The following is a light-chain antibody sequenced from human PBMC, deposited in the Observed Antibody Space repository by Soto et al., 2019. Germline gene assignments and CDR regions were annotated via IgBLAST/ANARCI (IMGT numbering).Light chain of an antibody. V-gene: IGLV1-44*01. J-gene: IGLJ7*01. CDR1: NCNIGKNS. CDR3: AAWYYTLNGLF. CDR2: SDT. Sequence: QSVLSQEASVSGTPGQRVAMACSGGNCNIGKNSVNWYRQVPGTAPQLLIYSDTLRSFGIPDRFSASKSDTSATLAIGGLQSDDEALSFCAAWYYTLNGLFFGGGTQLTVL.